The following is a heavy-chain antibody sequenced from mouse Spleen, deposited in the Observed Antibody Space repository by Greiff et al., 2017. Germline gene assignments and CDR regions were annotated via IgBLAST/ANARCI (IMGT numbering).Heavy chain of an antibody. J-gene: IGHJ1*01. Sequence: EVKLVESGAELVRPGASVKLSCTASGFNIKDDYMHWVKQRPEQGLEWIGWIDPENGDTEYASKFQGKATITADTSSNTAYLQLSSLTSEDTAVYYCTRGGDADWYFDVWGAGTTVTVSS. V-gene: IGHV14-4*01. CDR3: TRGGDADWYFDV. CDR1: GFNIKDDY. CDR2: IDPENGDT.